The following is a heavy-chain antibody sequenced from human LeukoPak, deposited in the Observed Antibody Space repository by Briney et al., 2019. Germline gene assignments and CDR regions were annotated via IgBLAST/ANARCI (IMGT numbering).Heavy chain of an antibody. CDR1: GYSFTSYW. V-gene: IGHV5-51*01. Sequence: GEXLKXSCKGSGYSFTSYWIGWVRQMPGKGLEWMGIIYPGDSDTRYSPSFQGQVTISADKSISTAYLQWSSLKASDTAMYYCASGKGLSGSDFDYWGQGTLVTVSS. CDR3: ASGKGLSGSDFDY. J-gene: IGHJ4*02. CDR2: IYPGDSDT. D-gene: IGHD1-26*01.